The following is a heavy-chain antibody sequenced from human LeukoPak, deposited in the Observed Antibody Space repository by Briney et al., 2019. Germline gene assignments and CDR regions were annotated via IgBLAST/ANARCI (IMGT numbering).Heavy chain of an antibody. D-gene: IGHD3-22*01. V-gene: IGHV3-30*02. CDR3: AKDWNYYDSSGYSYYFDY. Sequence: SVKGRFTISRDNSKNTLYLQMNSLRAEDTAVYYCAKDWNYYDSSGYSYYFDYWGQGTLVTVSS. J-gene: IGHJ4*02.